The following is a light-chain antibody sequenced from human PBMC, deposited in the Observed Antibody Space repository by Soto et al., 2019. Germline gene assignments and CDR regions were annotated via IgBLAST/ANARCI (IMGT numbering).Light chain of an antibody. V-gene: IGLV2-8*01. Sequence: QSALTQPPSASGSPGQSVTISCTGTSSHVGGYNYVSWYQQHPGKVPKLMIYEVTKRPSGVPDRFSGSKSGNTASLTVSGLQAEDEADYYCSSYAGSNILVFGGGTKVTVL. CDR2: EVT. CDR1: SSHVGGYNY. CDR3: SSYAGSNILV. J-gene: IGLJ3*02.